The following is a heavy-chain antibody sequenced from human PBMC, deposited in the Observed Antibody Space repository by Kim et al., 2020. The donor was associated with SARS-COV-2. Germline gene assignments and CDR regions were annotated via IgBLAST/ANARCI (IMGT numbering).Heavy chain of an antibody. Sequence: YNPSLTSRVTISVDTSKNQFSLKLSSVTAADTAVYYCARGRLTTVTYFDYWGQGTLVTVSS. CDR3: ARGRLTTVTYFDY. V-gene: IGHV4-34*01. J-gene: IGHJ4*02. D-gene: IGHD4-17*01.